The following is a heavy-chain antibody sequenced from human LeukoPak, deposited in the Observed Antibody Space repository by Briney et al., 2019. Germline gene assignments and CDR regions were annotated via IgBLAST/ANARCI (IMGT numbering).Heavy chain of an antibody. V-gene: IGHV4-39*07. J-gene: IGHJ6*03. Sequence: PSETLSLTCTVSGGSISSSSYYWGWICQPPGKGLEWIGSIYYSGSTYYNPSLKSRVTISVDTSKNQFSLKLSSVTAADTAVYYCASIRVPAAIFSRGYYYMDVWGKGTTVTVSS. D-gene: IGHD2-2*01. CDR1: GGSISSSSYY. CDR2: IYYSGST. CDR3: ASIRVPAAIFSRGYYYMDV.